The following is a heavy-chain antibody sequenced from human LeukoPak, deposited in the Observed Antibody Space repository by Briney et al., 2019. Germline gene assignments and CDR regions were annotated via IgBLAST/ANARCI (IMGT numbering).Heavy chain of an antibody. J-gene: IGHJ4*02. D-gene: IGHD6-19*01. Sequence: PGGSLRLSCAAFGFTFSSYAMHWVRQAPGKGLEWVAVISYDGSNKYYADSVKGRFTISRDNSKNTLYLQMNSLRAEDTAVYYCARDYDSSYSSGWTSNYLTDSPNDYWGQGTLVTVSS. V-gene: IGHV3-30-3*01. CDR1: GFTFSSYA. CDR3: ARDYDSSYSSGWTSNYLTDSPNDY. CDR2: ISYDGSNK.